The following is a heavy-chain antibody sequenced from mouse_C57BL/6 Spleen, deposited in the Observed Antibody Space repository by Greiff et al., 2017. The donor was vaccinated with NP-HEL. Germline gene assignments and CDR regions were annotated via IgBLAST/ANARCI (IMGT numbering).Heavy chain of an antibody. D-gene: IGHD2-2*01. J-gene: IGHJ1*03. Sequence: VQLQQSGAELVKPGASVKMSCKASGYTFTSYWITWVKQRPGQGLEWIGDIYPGSGSTNYNEKFKSKATLTVDTSSSTAYMQLSSLTSEDSAVYYCARPYGYEWWYFDVWGTGTTVTVSS. CDR1: GYTFTSYW. V-gene: IGHV1-55*01. CDR2: IYPGSGST. CDR3: ARPYGYEWWYFDV.